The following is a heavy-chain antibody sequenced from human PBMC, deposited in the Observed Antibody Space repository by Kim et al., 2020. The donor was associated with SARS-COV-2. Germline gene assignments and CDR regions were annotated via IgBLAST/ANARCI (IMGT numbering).Heavy chain of an antibody. CDR2: IGGSGGTT. CDR3: AKDLSTVWFFDY. CDR1: GFTFSKYA. D-gene: IGHD4-17*01. V-gene: IGHV3-23*01. J-gene: IGHJ4*02. Sequence: GGSLRLSCAVSGFTFSKYAMSWVRQAPGKGLEWVSGIGGSGGTTHYADSVKGRFTISRDNSKNTLYLQMNSLRAEDTAVYYCAKDLSTVWFFDYWGQGTLVTVSS.